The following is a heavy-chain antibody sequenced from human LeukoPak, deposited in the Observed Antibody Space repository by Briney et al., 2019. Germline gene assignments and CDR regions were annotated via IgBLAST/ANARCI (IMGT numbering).Heavy chain of an antibody. D-gene: IGHD1-26*01. CDR2: INPNSGGT. CDR1: GYTFTNYG. J-gene: IGHJ6*03. Sequence: GASVKVSCKASGYTFTNYGINWVRQAPGQGLEWMGWINPNSGGTNYAQKFQGRVTMTRDTSISTAYMELSRLRSDDTAVYYCARGMEPYYYMDVWGKGTTVTVSS. CDR3: ARGMEPYYYMDV. V-gene: IGHV1-2*02.